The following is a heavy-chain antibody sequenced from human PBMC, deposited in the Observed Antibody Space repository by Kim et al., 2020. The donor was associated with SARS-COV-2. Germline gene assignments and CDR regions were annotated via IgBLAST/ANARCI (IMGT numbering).Heavy chain of an antibody. Sequence: GGSLRLSCAASGFTFSSYAMHWVRQAPGKGLEWVAVISYDGSNKYYADSVKGRFTISRDNSKNTLYLQMNSLRAEDTAVYYCARDPMITFGGVIAIGYYYYVMDVWGQGTTVTVSS. J-gene: IGHJ6*02. CDR3: ARDPMITFGGVIAIGYYYYVMDV. V-gene: IGHV3-30*04. D-gene: IGHD3-16*02. CDR2: ISYDGSNK. CDR1: GFTFSSYA.